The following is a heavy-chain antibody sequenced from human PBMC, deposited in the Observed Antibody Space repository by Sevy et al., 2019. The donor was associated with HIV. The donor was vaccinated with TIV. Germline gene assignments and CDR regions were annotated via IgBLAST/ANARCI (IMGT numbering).Heavy chain of an antibody. CDR2: IWYDGSNK. CDR3: AREYYDSSCYYQLYYYYYGMDV. J-gene: IGHJ6*02. CDR1: GFTFSSYG. D-gene: IGHD3-22*01. V-gene: IGHV3-33*01. Sequence: GGSLRLSCAASGFTFSSYGMHWVRQAPGKGLEWVAVIWYDGSNKYYADSVKGRFTIFRDNSKNTLYLQMNGLRAEDTAVYYCAREYYDSSCYYQLYYYYYGMDVWGQGTTVTVSS.